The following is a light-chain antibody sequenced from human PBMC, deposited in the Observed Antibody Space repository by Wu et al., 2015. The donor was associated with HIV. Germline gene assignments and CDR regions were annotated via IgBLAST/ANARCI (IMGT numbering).Light chain of an antibody. J-gene: IGKJ2*03. CDR2: GSS. CDR3: QHHHTWPYS. V-gene: IGKV3-15*01. CDR1: QNVNNN. Sequence: EIVLTQSPDILSLSPGERATLSCRASQNVNNNFIAWYQQKGGQSPRLVMYGSSTRVTGVPARFSGGGSGTEFTLTISGLQSEDFAVYYCQHHHTWPYSFGPGDQAGDQT.